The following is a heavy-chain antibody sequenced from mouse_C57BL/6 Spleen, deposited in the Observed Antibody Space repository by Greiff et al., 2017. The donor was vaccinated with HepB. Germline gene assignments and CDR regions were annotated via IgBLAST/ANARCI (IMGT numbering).Heavy chain of an antibody. Sequence: QVHVKQSGPELVKPGASVKISCKASGYAFSSSWMNWVKQRPGKGLEWIGRIYPGDGDTNYNGKFKGKATLTADKSSSTAYMQLSSLTSEDSAVYFCARRGSYYSNYDWFAYWGQGTLVTVSA. D-gene: IGHD2-5*01. CDR1: GYAFSSSW. J-gene: IGHJ3*01. CDR3: ARRGSYYSNYDWFAY. CDR2: IYPGDGDT. V-gene: IGHV1-82*01.